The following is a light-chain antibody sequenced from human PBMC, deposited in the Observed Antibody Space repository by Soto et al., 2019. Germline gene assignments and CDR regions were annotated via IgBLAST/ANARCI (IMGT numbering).Light chain of an antibody. J-gene: IGLJ1*01. CDR2: EVS. V-gene: IGLV2-14*01. CDR3: SSYTSSSTRGV. Sequence: QSALTQPASVSGSPGQSITISCTGTSSDVGGYNYVSWYQQHPGKAPKLMIYEVSNRPSGVSNRFSGSKSGNTASLTISGLQAEDEADYYCSSYTSSSTRGVFGPGTKLTVL. CDR1: SSDVGGYNY.